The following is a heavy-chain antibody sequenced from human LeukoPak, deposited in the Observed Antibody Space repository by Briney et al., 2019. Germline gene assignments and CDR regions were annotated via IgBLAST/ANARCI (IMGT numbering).Heavy chain of an antibody. V-gene: IGHV4-59*01. D-gene: IGHD1-26*01. CDR3: ARVQVGALDY. J-gene: IGHJ4*02. CDR1: GGSFSGYY. CDR2: IYYSGST. Sequence: PSETLSLTCAVYGGSFSGYYWSWIRQPPGKGLEWIGYIYYSGSTNYNPSLKSRVTISVDTSKNQFSLKLSSVTAAGTAVYYCARVQVGALDYWGQGTLVTVSS.